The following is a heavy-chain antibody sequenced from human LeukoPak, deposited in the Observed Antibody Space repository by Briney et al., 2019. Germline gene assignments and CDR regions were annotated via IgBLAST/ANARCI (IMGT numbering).Heavy chain of an antibody. CDR1: GFTFSSFS. CDR3: AREGLHFDYWSGYQYYFGY. CDR2: ISCCGSYI. Sequence: KPGGSLRLSCAASGFTFSSFSTNWVRQAAGKGLEWVSSISCCGSYIYYADSVKGGFTISRDNAKNSLFLQVNSLRAEDTAVYFCAREGLHFDYWSGYQYYFGYWGQGTLVTVSS. J-gene: IGHJ4*02. V-gene: IGHV3-21*01. D-gene: IGHD3-3*01.